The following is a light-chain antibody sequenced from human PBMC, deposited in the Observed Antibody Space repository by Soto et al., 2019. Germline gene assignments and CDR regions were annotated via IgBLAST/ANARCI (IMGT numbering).Light chain of an antibody. CDR3: QQYGRAPVT. Sequence: EIVMTQSPATLSVSPGERATLSFRASQSVSSNLALYEQKPGQARRLLIYGASTRATGIPARFSGSGSGTEFPLTISRLEPENFAVYYCQQYGRAPVTFGQGTKVDIK. J-gene: IGKJ2*01. CDR1: QSVSSN. CDR2: GAS. V-gene: IGKV3-15*01.